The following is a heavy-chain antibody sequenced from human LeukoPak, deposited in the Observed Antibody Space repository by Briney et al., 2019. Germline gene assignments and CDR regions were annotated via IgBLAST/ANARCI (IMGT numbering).Heavy chain of an antibody. CDR2: IRQDGDTK. D-gene: IGHD1-26*01. Sequence: PGGSLRLSCAASGFPFNAYWMTWVRQAPGKGLEWVANIRQDGDTKYYVDSVKGRFTISRDNAMNSLYLQMNSLRAEDTAVYYCARDLSGSLYYFDYWGQGTLVTVSS. V-gene: IGHV3-7*03. CDR3: ARDLSGSLYYFDY. CDR1: GFPFNAYW. J-gene: IGHJ4*02.